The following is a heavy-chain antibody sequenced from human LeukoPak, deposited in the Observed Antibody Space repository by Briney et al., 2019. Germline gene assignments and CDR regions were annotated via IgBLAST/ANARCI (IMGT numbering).Heavy chain of an antibody. V-gene: IGHV3-7*01. Sequence: PGGSLRLSCVVSGFTFSSYWMSWVRQAPGKGLEWVAIIKRDGSEKYYVDSVKGRFTISRDNAKNSLYLQMNSLRAEDTAVYYCARETVTTFDYWGQGTLVPVSS. CDR3: ARETVTTFDY. CDR1: GFTFSSYW. J-gene: IGHJ4*02. D-gene: IGHD4-17*01. CDR2: IKRDGSEK.